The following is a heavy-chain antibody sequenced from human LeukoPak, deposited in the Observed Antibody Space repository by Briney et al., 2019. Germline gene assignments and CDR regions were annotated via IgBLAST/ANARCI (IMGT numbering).Heavy chain of an antibody. CDR2: TSPDGNEK. Sequence: GRSLRLSCAASGFTFSRYAMHWVRQAPGKGLEWVAVTSPDGNEKYYADSVKGRFSIYRDNSKNTVFLQMNSLSTEDTAVYSCFTGSAYYYASWGQGTLVTVSS. D-gene: IGHD3-22*01. V-gene: IGHV3-30*01. CDR1: GFTFSRYA. J-gene: IGHJ5*02. CDR3: FTGSAYYYAS.